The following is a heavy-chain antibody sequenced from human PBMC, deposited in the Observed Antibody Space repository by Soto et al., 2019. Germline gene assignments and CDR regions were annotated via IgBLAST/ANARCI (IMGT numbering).Heavy chain of an antibody. CDR2: VSHDGSYQ. D-gene: IGHD1-26*01. V-gene: IGHV3-30*03. CDR3: VKWDNAYFDS. CDR1: GFIFSYSG. J-gene: IGHJ4*02. Sequence: GGSLRLSCAASGFIFSYSGMHWVRQAPGKGLEWVAVVSHDGSYQNYADSVKGRFIVSRDNSKNTVDLLMNNLRVDDTAVYFCVKWDNAYFDSWGPGTLVTVS.